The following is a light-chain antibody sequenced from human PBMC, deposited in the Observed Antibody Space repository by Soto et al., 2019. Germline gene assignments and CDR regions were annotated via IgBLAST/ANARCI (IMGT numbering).Light chain of an antibody. CDR2: DAS. V-gene: IGKV3-11*01. J-gene: IGKJ3*01. Sequence: EIVFTQSPATLSLSPGERATLSCRASQSVSSYLAWYQQKPGQAPRLFIYDASNRANGTPARFSGSGSGTDFTLTISSLEPEDFAVYYCQQRRNWQAFTFGPGTKVDIK. CDR1: QSVSSY. CDR3: QQRRNWQAFT.